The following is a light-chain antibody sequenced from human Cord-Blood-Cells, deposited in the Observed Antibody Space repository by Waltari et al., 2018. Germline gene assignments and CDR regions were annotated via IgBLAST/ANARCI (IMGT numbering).Light chain of an antibody. CDR1: QGISSY. CDR3: QQYYSYPPYT. V-gene: IGKV1-8*01. Sequence: AIRITQSPSSPSASTGDRVTITCRASQGISSYLAWYQQKPGKAPKLLIYAASTLQSGVPSRFSGSGSGTDFTLTISCLQSEDFATYYCQQYYSYPPYTFGQGTKLEIK. CDR2: AAS. J-gene: IGKJ2*01.